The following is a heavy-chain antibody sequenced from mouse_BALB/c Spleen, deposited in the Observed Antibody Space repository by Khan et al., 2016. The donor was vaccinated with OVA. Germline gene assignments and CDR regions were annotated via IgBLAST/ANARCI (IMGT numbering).Heavy chain of an antibody. CDR1: GYSITSDYA. CDR2: ISTTGST. CDR3: ARSLYYSYGYAFDC. V-gene: IGHV3-2*02. Sequence: VQLQQSGPGLVKPSQSLSLTCTVTGYSITSDYAWNWIRQFPGNKLEWMGYISTTGSTSYNPYLKSRISITRDTSKNQFFLQLKSVTTEDTATYYCARSLYYSYGYAFDCWGRGTSVTVSS. D-gene: IGHD2-14*01. J-gene: IGHJ4*01.